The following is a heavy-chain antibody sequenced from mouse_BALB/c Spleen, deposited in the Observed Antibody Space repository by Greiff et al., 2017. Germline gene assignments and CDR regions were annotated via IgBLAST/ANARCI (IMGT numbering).Heavy chain of an antibody. Sequence: EVKLQESGPGLVKPSQSLSLTCTVTGYSITSDYAWNWIRQFPGNKLEWMGYISYSGSTSYNPSLKSRISITRDTSKNQFFLQLNSVTTEDTATYYCARRGSFDYWGQGTTLTVSS. CDR3: ARRGSFDY. V-gene: IGHV3-2*02. CDR2: ISYSGST. CDR1: GYSITSDYA. J-gene: IGHJ2*01.